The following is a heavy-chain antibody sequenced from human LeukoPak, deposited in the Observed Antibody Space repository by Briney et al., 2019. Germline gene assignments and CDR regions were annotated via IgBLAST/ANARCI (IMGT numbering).Heavy chain of an antibody. CDR3: ARLYSGSYLPVYYFDY. D-gene: IGHD1-26*01. J-gene: IGHJ4*02. CDR2: IYSGGNT. CDR1: GFTVSSNY. Sequence: QAGGSLRLSCAASGFTVSSNYMSWVRQAPGKGLKWVSVIYSGGNTYYADSVKGRFTISRDNSKNTLYLQMNSLRAEDTAVYYCARLYSGSYLPVYYFDYWGQGTLVTVSS. V-gene: IGHV3-53*01.